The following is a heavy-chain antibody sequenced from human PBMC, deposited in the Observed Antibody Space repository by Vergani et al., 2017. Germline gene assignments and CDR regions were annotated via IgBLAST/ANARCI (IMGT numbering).Heavy chain of an antibody. CDR1: GYTFTSYG. V-gene: IGHV1-8*02. Sequence: QVQLVQSGAEVKKPGASVKVSCKASGYTFTSYGISWVRQAPGQGLEWMGWMNPNSGTTGYAQKFQGRVTMTRNTSINTAYMELSRLSFEDAAVYYCARSTDYPDDYVSSDYFRRTLDVWGKGTTVTVS. D-gene: IGHD4/OR15-4a*01. CDR2: MNPNSGTT. J-gene: IGHJ6*03. CDR3: ARSTDYPDDYVSSDYFRRTLDV.